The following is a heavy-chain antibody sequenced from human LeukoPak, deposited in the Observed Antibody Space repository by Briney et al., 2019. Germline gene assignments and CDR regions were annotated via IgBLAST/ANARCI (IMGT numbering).Heavy chain of an antibody. CDR2: ISAYNGNT. J-gene: IGHJ4*02. Sequence: ASVKVSCKASGYTFTSYGISWVRQAPGQGLEWMGWISAYNGNTNYAQKLQGRVTMTTDTSTSTAYMELRSLRSDDTAVYYCARAPHYYYDSGAGDYWGQGTLVTVSS. D-gene: IGHD3-22*01. CDR1: GYTFTSYG. V-gene: IGHV1-18*01. CDR3: ARAPHYYYDSGAGDY.